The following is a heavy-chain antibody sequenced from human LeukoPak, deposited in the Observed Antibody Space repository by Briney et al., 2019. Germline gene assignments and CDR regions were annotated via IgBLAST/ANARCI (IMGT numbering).Heavy chain of an antibody. CDR3: ARDRGGYSTDFDF. Sequence: GGSLRLSCAASGFTFSSYAMSWVRQAPGKGLAWVSTISGGSGSTYCADSVKGRFTISRDNSMNTLYLQMNGLRADDTAVYYCARDRGGYSTDFDFWGQGTLVTVSS. J-gene: IGHJ4*02. CDR2: ISGGSGST. CDR1: GFTFSSYA. D-gene: IGHD6-13*01. V-gene: IGHV3-23*01.